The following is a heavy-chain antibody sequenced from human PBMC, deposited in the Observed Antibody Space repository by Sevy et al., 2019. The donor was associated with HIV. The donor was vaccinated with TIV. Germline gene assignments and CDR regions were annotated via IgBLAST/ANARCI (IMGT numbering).Heavy chain of an antibody. D-gene: IGHD3-16*01. CDR1: GFTFSSYA. V-gene: IGHV3-23*01. J-gene: IGHJ6*03. CDR3: AKDGFKPSVGDENYYYYYVDV. Sequence: GGSLRLSCAASGFTFSSYAMSWVRQAPGKGLEWVSAISGSGGSTYYADSVKGRFTISRDNSKNTLYLQMNSLRADDKAVYYCAKDGFKPSVGDENYYYYYVDVWGKGTTVTVSS. CDR2: ISGSGGST.